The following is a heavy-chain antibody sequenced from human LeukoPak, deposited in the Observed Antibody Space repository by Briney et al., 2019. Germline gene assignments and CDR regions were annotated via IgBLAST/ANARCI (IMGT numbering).Heavy chain of an antibody. CDR1: GGSISSYY. V-gene: IGHV4-4*07. CDR2: IYTSGST. CDR3: ARDPEKVVPAATSYWFDP. Sequence: SETLSLTCTVSGGSISSYYWSRIRQPAGKGLEWIGRIYTSGSTNYNPSLKSRVTISVDTSKNQFSLKLSSVTAADTAVYYCARDPEKVVPAATSYWFDPWGQGTLVTVSS. D-gene: IGHD2-2*01. J-gene: IGHJ5*02.